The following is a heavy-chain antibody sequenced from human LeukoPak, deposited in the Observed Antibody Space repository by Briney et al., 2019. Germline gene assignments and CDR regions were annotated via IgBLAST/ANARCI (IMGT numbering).Heavy chain of an antibody. V-gene: IGHV4-34*01. Sequence: SETLSLTCAVYGGSFSGYYWSWIRQPPGKGLEWIGEINHSGSTNYNPSLKSRVTISVDTSKNQFSLKLSSVTAADTAVYYCVRVVGYCSGGSCYPLPYYYYGMDVWGKGTTVTVSS. CDR2: INHSGST. CDR3: VRVVGYCSGGSCYPLPYYYYGMDV. CDR1: GGSFSGYY. J-gene: IGHJ6*04. D-gene: IGHD2-15*01.